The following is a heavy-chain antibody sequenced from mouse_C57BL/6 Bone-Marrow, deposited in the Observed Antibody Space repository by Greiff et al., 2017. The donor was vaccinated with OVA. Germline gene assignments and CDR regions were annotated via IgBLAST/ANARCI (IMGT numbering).Heavy chain of an antibody. CDR2: INPYNGGT. CDR1: GYTFTDYY. J-gene: IGHJ4*01. V-gene: IGHV1-19*01. CDR3: ARWNAMDY. Sequence: VQLKESGPVLVKPGASVKMSCKASGYTFTDYYMNWVKQSHGKSLEWIGVINPYNGGTSYNQKFKGKATLTVDKSSSTAYMELHSLTSEDSAVYYCARWNAMDYWGQGTSVTVSS.